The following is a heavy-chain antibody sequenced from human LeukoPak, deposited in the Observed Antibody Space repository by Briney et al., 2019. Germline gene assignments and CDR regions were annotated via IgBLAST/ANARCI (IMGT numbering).Heavy chain of an antibody. V-gene: IGHV1-69*05. Sequence: ASVKVSCKASGGTFSSYAISWVRQAPGQRLEWMGGIIPIFGTANYAQKFQGRVTITTDESTSTAYMELSSLRSEDTAVYYCARDHGSAYYRAPRHWGQGTLVTVSS. D-gene: IGHD3-10*01. J-gene: IGHJ4*02. CDR3: ARDHGSAYYRAPRH. CDR2: IIPIFGTA. CDR1: GGTFSSYA.